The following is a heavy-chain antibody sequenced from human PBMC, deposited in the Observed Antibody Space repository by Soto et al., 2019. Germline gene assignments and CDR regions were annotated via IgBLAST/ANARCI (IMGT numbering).Heavy chain of an antibody. Sequence: ASVKVSCKSSGGTFSSYAISWVRQAPGQGLEWMGGIIPIFGTANYAQKFQGRVTITADESTSTAYMELSSLRSEDTAVYYCARAEAAAGTIDYYYYMDVWGKGTTVTVSS. CDR3: ARAEAAAGTIDYYYYMDV. CDR1: GGTFSSYA. J-gene: IGHJ6*03. V-gene: IGHV1-69*13. CDR2: IIPIFGTA. D-gene: IGHD6-13*01.